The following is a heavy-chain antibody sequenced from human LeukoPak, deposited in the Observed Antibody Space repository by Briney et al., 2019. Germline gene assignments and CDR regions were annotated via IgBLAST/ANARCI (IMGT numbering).Heavy chain of an antibody. D-gene: IGHD3-22*01. CDR2: IRYSGSA. Sequence: SETLSPTCTVSGDSISTYYWSWIRQPPGKGLEWIGYIRYSGSANYNPSLRSRVTISIDTSKNQFSLKLSSVTAADTAVYHCARLVYDSRGYYFDYWGQGTLVTVSS. CDR1: GDSISTYY. J-gene: IGHJ4*02. CDR3: ARLVYDSRGYYFDY. V-gene: IGHV4-59*08.